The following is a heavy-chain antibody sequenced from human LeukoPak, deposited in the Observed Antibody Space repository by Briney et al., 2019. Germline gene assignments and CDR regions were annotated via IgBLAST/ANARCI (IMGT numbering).Heavy chain of an antibody. D-gene: IGHD5-12*01. CDR2: INPNSGGT. J-gene: IGHJ6*03. V-gene: IGHV1-2*02. CDR1: GYTFTGYY. CDR3: ARLESGYDSGYYYYYMDV. Sequence: ASVKVSCKASGYTFTGYYMHWVRQAPGQGLEWMGWINPNSGGTNYAQKFQGRVTMTRDTSISTAYMELSRLRSDDTAVHYCARLESGYDSGYYYYYMDVWGKGTTVTVSS.